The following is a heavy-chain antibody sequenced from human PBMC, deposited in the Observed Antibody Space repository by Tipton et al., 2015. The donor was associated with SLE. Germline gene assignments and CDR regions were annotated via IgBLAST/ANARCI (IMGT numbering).Heavy chain of an antibody. CDR3: AKVPHTNYYYYYGMDV. V-gene: IGHV3-30*18. J-gene: IGHJ6*02. CDR2: ISDDGSNK. D-gene: IGHD2-2*01. Sequence: SLRLSCAASGFTFSNYDMHWVRQAPGKGLEWVAVISDDGSNKYYADSVKGRITISRDNSKNTLYLQMNSLRAEDTAVYYCAKVPHTNYYYYYGMDVWGQGTTVTVSS. CDR1: GFTFSNYD.